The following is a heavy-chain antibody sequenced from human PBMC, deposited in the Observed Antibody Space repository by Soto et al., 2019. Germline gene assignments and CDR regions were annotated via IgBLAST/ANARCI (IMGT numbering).Heavy chain of an antibody. V-gene: IGHV3-30*03. CDR1: GFTFSSYG. CDR3: ARDPGGDEPIDY. Sequence: GGSLRLSCAASGFTFSSYGMHWVRQAPGKGLEWVAVISNDGRNKYHADSVKGRFTISRDNSKNTLYLQMSSLRAEDTAVYYCARDPGGDEPIDYWGRGILVTVSS. J-gene: IGHJ4*02. CDR2: ISNDGRNK. D-gene: IGHD2-21*02.